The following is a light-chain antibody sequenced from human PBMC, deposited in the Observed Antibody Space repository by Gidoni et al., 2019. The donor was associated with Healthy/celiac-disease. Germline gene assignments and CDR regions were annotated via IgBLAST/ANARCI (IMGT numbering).Light chain of an antibody. V-gene: IGKV1-27*01. CDR3: QKYNSPVT. CDR1: QGISNY. J-gene: IGKJ4*01. CDR2: AAS. Sequence: DIQMTQSPSSLSASVGDRVTITCRASQGISNYLAWYQEKPGKVPKLLIYAASTLQSGVPSRFSGSGSGTDFTLTISSLHPEDVATYYCQKYNSPVTFGGGTKVEIK.